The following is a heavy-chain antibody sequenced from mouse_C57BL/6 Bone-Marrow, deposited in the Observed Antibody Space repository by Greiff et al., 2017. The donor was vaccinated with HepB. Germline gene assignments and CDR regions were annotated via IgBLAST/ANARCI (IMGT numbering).Heavy chain of an antibody. CDR3: ARSTIVTRYFDV. CDR1: GYTFTSYT. V-gene: IGHV1-4*01. CDR2: INPSSGYT. J-gene: IGHJ1*03. Sequence: QVQLQQSGAELARPGASVKMSCKASGYTFTSYTMHWVKQRPGQGLEWIGYINPSSGYTKYNQKFKDKATLTADKSSSTAYMQLSSLTSEDSAVYYGARSTIVTRYFDVGGTGTTVTVSA. D-gene: IGHD2-5*01.